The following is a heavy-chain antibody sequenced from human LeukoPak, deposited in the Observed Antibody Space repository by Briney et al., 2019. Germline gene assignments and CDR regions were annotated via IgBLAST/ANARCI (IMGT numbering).Heavy chain of an antibody. CDR3: ARAPSSIAARPHYYYMDV. D-gene: IGHD6-6*01. Sequence: QSGGSLRLSCAASGFTFSNYGMHWVCQAPGKGLEWVAVISYDGSNKYYTDSVKGRFTISRDNSKNTLYLQMNSLRAEDTAVYYCARAPSSIAARPHYYYMDVWGKGTTVTVSS. CDR2: ISYDGSNK. V-gene: IGHV3-30*03. J-gene: IGHJ6*03. CDR1: GFTFSNYG.